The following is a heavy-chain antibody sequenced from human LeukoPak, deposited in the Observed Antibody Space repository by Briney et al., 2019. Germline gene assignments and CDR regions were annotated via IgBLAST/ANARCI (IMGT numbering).Heavy chain of an antibody. CDR2: IYYSGTT. Sequence: SETLSLTCTVSGGSITSYYWSWIRQPPGKGLEWIGHIYYSGTTDYNPSLKSRVTISVDTSKNQFSLKLSSVTAADTAVYYCATPSNYYDSSGPVSSFDYWGQGTLVTVSS. CDR3: ATPSNYYDSSGPVSSFDY. CDR1: GGSITSYY. V-gene: IGHV4-59*08. D-gene: IGHD3-22*01. J-gene: IGHJ4*02.